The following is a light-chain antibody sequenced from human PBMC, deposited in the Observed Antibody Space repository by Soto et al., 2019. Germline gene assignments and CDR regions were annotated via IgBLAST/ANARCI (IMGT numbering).Light chain of an antibody. CDR2: TAT. J-gene: IGKJ3*01. V-gene: IGKV1-39*01. CDR3: QQSYSFPFT. Sequence: DILMTQSPSSLSASVGDRVIITCRTSQSISTYLNWYQQKPGKAPILLIYTATSLEDGVLEDGVPRRFSGRGCGTEFTLTISSLQTQYVATYYCQQSYSFPFTFFPRTTVDI. CDR1: QSISTY.